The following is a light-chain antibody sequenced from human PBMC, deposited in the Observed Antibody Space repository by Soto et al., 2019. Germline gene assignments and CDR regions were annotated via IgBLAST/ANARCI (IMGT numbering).Light chain of an antibody. CDR3: QQYDILPIT. V-gene: IGKV1-33*01. Sequence: DLQITQSPSSLFSPVSARLTITSQATQDINIYLNWYQQKPGKAPNLLIYDASNLEIGVPSRFSGSGSGTHFTFTISSLQTEDIGTYYCQQYDILPITFGRGTRLEIK. CDR1: QDINIY. J-gene: IGKJ5*01. CDR2: DAS.